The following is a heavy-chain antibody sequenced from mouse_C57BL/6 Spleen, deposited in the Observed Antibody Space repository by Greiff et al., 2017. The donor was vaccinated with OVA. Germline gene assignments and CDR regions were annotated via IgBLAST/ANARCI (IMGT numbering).Heavy chain of an antibody. V-gene: IGHV1-82*01. CDR1: GYAFSSSW. J-gene: IGHJ2*01. Sequence: VMLVESGPELVKPGASVKISCKASGYAFSSSWMNWVKQRPGKGLEWIGRIYPGDGDTNYNGKFKGKATLTADKSSSTAYMKLSSLTSEDSAVYFCARGGYDYGYYFDYWGQGTTLTVSS. D-gene: IGHD2-4*01. CDR2: IYPGDGDT. CDR3: ARGGYDYGYYFDY.